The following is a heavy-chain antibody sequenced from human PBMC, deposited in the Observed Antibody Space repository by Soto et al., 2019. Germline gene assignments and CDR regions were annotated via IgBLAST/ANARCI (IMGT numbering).Heavy chain of an antibody. V-gene: IGHV3-23*01. J-gene: IGHJ4*02. CDR1: GFTFSSYA. Sequence: PGGSLRLSCAASGFTFSSYAMSWVRQAPGKGLEWVSAISGSGGSTYYADSVKGRFTISRDNSKNTLYLQMNSLRAEDTAVYYCAKAWTPYSGSHGLDYWGQGTLVTVSS. CDR3: AKAWTPYSGSHGLDY. D-gene: IGHD1-26*01. CDR2: ISGSGGST.